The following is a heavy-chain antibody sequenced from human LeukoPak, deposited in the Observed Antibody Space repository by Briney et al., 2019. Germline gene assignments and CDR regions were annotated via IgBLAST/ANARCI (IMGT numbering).Heavy chain of an antibody. CDR1: GYPIRSGFY. CDR2: FYHSGST. D-gene: IGHD5-24*01. Sequence: KPSETLSLTCVVSGYPIRSGFYWGWIRQPPGKGLEWVGSFYHSGSTFYNPSLKSRVTISVDTSKNQFSLSLRSVTAADTAVYYCARHEAEMATILGNYWGQGNLVIVSS. J-gene: IGHJ4*02. CDR3: ARHEAEMATILGNY. V-gene: IGHV4-38-2*01.